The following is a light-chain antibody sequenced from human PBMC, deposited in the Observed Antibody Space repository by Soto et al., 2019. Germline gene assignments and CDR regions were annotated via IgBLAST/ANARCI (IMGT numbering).Light chain of an antibody. V-gene: IGKV1-5*03. Sequence: DIHMTQSPSTLSESVGDRVTISCRASQNINSWLAWYQQKPGKAPKLLIYEASSLEKGVPARFGGSGSGTEFTLTISSLQPDDFATYYCQQYNVYSWTFGQGTKVEIK. CDR2: EAS. J-gene: IGKJ1*01. CDR1: QNINSW. CDR3: QQYNVYSWT.